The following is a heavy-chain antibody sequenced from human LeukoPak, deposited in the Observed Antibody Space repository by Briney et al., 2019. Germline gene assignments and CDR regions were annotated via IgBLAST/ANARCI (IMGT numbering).Heavy chain of an antibody. CDR2: ISSSGSTI. CDR1: GFTFSDYY. Sequence: GGSLRLSCATSGFTFSDYYMSWIRQAPGKGLEWVSYISSSGSTIYYAESVKGRFTISRDNAKNSLYLQTNSLRAEDTAVYYCARITEGDQPTDYWGQGTLVTVSS. V-gene: IGHV3-11*01. D-gene: IGHD3-16*01. CDR3: ARITEGDQPTDY. J-gene: IGHJ4*02.